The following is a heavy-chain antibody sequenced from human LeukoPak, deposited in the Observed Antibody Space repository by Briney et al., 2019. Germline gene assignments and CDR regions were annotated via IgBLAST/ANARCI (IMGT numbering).Heavy chain of an antibody. D-gene: IGHD3-22*01. Sequence: GGSLRLSCAASGFSFSSYGMHWVRQAPGKGLEWVTFVRYHGNNKYYADSVEGRFTISRDNSKNTLYLQMNSLRAEDTAVYYCAKKWSGDYDSSGVNDAFDIWGQGTMVTVSS. CDR3: AKKWSGDYDSSGVNDAFDI. J-gene: IGHJ3*02. CDR2: VRYHGNNK. V-gene: IGHV3-30*02. CDR1: GFSFSSYG.